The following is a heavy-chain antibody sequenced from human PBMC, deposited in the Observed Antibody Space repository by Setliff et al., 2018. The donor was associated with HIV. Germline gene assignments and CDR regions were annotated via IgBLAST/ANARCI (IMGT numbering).Heavy chain of an antibody. V-gene: IGHV7-4-1*02. CDR2: LNTETGNS. D-gene: IGHD3-22*01. J-gene: IGHJ4*02. Sequence: ASVKVSCKASGYTLTTYGISWVRQAPGQGLQWMGWLNTETGNSMYAQGFTGRFVFSLDTSVSTAYLQITTLKAEDSAVYYCARDGYYYDSSGHLAYYFDYWGQGTLVTVSS. CDR3: ARDGYYYDSSGHLAYYFDY. CDR1: GYTLTTYG.